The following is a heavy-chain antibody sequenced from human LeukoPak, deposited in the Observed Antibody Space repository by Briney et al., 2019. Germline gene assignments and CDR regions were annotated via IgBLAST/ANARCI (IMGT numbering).Heavy chain of an antibody. CDR2: FYYSGST. Sequence: TSETLSLTCAVSGGSISRGGYSWSWIRQPPGKGLEWIGYFYYSGSTYYNPSLKSRVTISLDTSKNQLSLKLSSVTAADTAVYYCARHEWGITNAFDIWGQGTMVTVSS. CDR1: GGSISRGGYS. CDR3: ARHEWGITNAFDI. V-gene: IGHV4-30-4*07. J-gene: IGHJ3*02. D-gene: IGHD1-14*01.